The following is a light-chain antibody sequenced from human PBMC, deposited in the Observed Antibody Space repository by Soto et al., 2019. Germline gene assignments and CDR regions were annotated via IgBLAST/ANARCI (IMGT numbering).Light chain of an antibody. J-gene: IGKJ1*01. CDR3: QQYNSFPWT. V-gene: IGKV1-5*01. CDR2: DAS. CDR1: HYISML. Sequence: DIQITQSPSTLSASGGDRVSFTCRASHYISMLLAWYQQRPGKAPSLLITDASKLESGVPPRFNGSRSETEFTLTIRNLQPDDFATYYCQQYNSFPWTLGLGTKVDIK.